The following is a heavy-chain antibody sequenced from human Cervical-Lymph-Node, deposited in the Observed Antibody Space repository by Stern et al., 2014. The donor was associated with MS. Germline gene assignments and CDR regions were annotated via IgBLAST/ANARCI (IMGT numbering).Heavy chain of an antibody. J-gene: IGHJ4*02. Sequence: EVQLVESGGGLVQPGGSLRLSCAASGFTFSSYWLHWFRKAPGKGLVWVSRIDTDGGTTNYADSVKGRFTISRDNAENTLYLQMNSLRAEDTAVYYCARDSSGRDDFWGQGTLVTVSS. CDR3: ARDSSGRDDF. CDR1: GFTFSSYW. CDR2: IDTDGGTT. V-gene: IGHV3-74*01. D-gene: IGHD6-25*01.